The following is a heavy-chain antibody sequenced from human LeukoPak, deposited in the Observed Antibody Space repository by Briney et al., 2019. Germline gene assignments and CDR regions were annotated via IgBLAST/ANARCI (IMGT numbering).Heavy chain of an antibody. CDR1: GGTFSSYG. CDR3: ARDSGGSYYGSLFDY. J-gene: IGHJ4*02. D-gene: IGHD1-26*01. Sequence: SVKVSCKASGGTFSSYGISWVRQAPGQGLEWMGRIIPILGIANYAQKFQGRVTITADKSTSTAYMELSSLRSEDTAVYYCARDSGGSYYGSLFDYWGQGTLVTVSS. V-gene: IGHV1-69*04. CDR2: IIPILGIA.